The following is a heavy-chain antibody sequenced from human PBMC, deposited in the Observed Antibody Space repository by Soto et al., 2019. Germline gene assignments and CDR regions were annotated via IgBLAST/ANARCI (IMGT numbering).Heavy chain of an antibody. D-gene: IGHD5-18*01. CDR3: ARGRGYSYGLDP. CDR2: ISYSGTT. V-gene: IGHV4-30-4*01. Sequence: QVQLQEPGPGLVKPSQTLSLTCTVSGDSISSNNNYWSWIRQPPGEGLEWIGFISYSGTTSYSPSLKGRVAISLDTSKNQFSLSLSSVTAADTAVYYCARGRGYSYGLDPWGQGTLVTVSS. CDR1: GDSISSNNNY. J-gene: IGHJ5*02.